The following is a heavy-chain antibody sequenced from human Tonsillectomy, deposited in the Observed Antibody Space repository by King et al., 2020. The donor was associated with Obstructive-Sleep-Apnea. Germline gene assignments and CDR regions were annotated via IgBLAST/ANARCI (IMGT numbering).Heavy chain of an antibody. V-gene: IGHV3-64*07. J-gene: IGHJ4*02. D-gene: IGHD5-12*01. CDR3: ARTRRRGYSGYDYDY. Sequence: VQLVESGGGLVQPGGSLRLSCAASGFTFSSRAIHWVRQAPGKGLECVASISSNGGSTYYVDSVKGRFTISRDNAKSTLYLQMGSLRNEDTAVYYCARTRRRGYSGYDYDYWGPGTLVTVSS. CDR2: ISSNGGST. CDR1: GFTFSSRA.